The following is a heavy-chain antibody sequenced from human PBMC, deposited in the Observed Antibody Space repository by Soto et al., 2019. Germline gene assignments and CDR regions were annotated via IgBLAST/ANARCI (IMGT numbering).Heavy chain of an antibody. D-gene: IGHD2-15*01. Sequence: TLSLTCSVSGDSITAYYWTWIRQPPGRGLEYIGYISSSGNTYYNPSLRSRVAISLDTSKNQFSLSLTSVTAADTAVYYCARENYGSGGAPFLDFWGQGTLVTVSS. J-gene: IGHJ4*02. CDR3: ARENYGSGGAPFLDF. CDR1: GDSITAYY. CDR2: ISSSGNT. V-gene: IGHV4-59*01.